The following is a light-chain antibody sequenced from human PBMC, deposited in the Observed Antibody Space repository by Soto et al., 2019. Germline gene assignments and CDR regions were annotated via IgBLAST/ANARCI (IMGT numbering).Light chain of an antibody. J-gene: IGKJ4*01. CDR2: GAS. CDR1: QSVSNSY. CDR3: QQYGGSPCT. V-gene: IGKV3-20*01. Sequence: EIVLTQSPGTLSLSPGERATLSCRASQSVSNSYLAWYQHKPGQAPRFLMYGASTRATGIPDRFSGSGSGTDFTLTISRLEPEDFAVYYCQQYGGSPCTFGGGTKVDIK.